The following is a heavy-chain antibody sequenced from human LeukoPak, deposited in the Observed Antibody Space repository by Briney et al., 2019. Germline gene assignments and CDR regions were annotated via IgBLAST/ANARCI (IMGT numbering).Heavy chain of an antibody. V-gene: IGHV3-30*03. CDR3: QKTAYEILTGYHDAFDI. Sequence: GGSLRFSCAASGFTFSSYGMHWVRQAPGNGLEWVAVISYDGSNKYYADSVKGRFTISRDKSKNTLYLQMNSLRAEDTALFFKQKTAYEILTGYHDAFDIRGQGTMVTVSS. CDR1: GFTFSSYG. D-gene: IGHD3-9*01. CDR2: ISYDGSNK. J-gene: IGHJ3*02.